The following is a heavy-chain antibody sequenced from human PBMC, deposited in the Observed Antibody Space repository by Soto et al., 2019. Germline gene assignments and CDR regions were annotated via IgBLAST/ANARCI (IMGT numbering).Heavy chain of an antibody. CDR2: IYYSGST. D-gene: IGHD2-15*01. J-gene: IGHJ4*02. Sequence: PSETLSLTCTVSGGSISSGGYYWSWIRQHPGKGLEWIGYIYYSGSTYYNPSLKSRVTISVDTSKNQFSLKLSSVTAADTAVYYCARGQLNIGVVKDYYFDYWGQGNLVTVSS. CDR1: GGSISSGGYY. CDR3: ARGQLNIGVVKDYYFDY. V-gene: IGHV4-31*03.